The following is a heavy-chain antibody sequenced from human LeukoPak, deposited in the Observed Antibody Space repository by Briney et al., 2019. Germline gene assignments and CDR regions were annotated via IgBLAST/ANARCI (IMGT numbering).Heavy chain of an antibody. CDR2: IYYSGST. D-gene: IGHD6-13*01. V-gene: IGHV4-31*03. CDR3: ARGIAAAGSWEPAFDY. J-gene: IGHJ4*02. Sequence: SQTLSLTCTVSGGSISSGGYYWSWIRQHPGKGLEWIGYIYYSGSTYYNPSLKSRVTISVDTSKNQFSLKLSSVTAADTAVYYCARGIAAAGSWEPAFDYWGQGTLVTVSS. CDR1: GGSISSGGYY.